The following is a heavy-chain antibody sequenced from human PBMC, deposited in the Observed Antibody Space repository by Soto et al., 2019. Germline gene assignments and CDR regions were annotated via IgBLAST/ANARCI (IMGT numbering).Heavy chain of an antibody. CDR3: AKGFGVVHGYFDY. CDR1: GGTFSSYT. CDR2: IIPILGIA. V-gene: IGHV1-69*02. J-gene: IGHJ4*02. D-gene: IGHD3-3*01. Sequence: GASVKVSCKASGGTFSSYTISWVRQAPGQGLEWMGRIIPILGIANYAQKFQGRVTITADKSTSTAYMELSSLRSEDTAVYYCAKGFGVVHGYFDYWGQGTLVTVSS.